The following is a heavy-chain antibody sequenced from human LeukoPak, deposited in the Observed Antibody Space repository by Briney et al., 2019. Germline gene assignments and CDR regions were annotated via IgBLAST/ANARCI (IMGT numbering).Heavy chain of an antibody. D-gene: IGHD5-18*01. Sequence: PGGSLRLSCAASGFTFSSYSMNWVRQAPGKGLEWVSYISGSSSTIYYADSVKGRFTISRDNAKNPLYLQMNSLRAEDTAVYYCARGGSGYYYWGQGTLVTVSS. V-gene: IGHV3-48*01. CDR3: ARGGSGYYY. CDR2: ISGSSSTI. CDR1: GFTFSSYS. J-gene: IGHJ4*02.